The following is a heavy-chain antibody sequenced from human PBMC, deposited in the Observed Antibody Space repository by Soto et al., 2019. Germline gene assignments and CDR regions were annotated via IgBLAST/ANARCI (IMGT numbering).Heavy chain of an antibody. D-gene: IGHD1-26*01. J-gene: IGHJ4*02. CDR1: GFTFSTYA. CDR3: AKHPVGTTLNYFDY. Sequence: PXGSLRLSCAAAGFTFSTYAMSWVRQAPGKGLDWVSALSGSGGSTYYADSVKGRFTISRDNSKNTLYLQMNSLRAEDTAVYYCAKHPVGTTLNYFDYWGQGTLVTVSS. V-gene: IGHV3-23*01. CDR2: LSGSGGST.